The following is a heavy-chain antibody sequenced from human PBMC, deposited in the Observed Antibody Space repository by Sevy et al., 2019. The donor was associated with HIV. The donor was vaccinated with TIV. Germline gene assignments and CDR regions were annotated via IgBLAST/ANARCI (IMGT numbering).Heavy chain of an antibody. D-gene: IGHD1-1*01. CDR3: AQDLHPPGPVRGTNFDY. Sequence: GGSLRLSCAASALTFTRYAFHWVRQAPGKGPEWLGVTSYEGSNIYYGPSVKGRFTISRDNSKNSLYLQMNDMGTEDTAVYDCAQDLHPPGPVRGTNFDYWGRGTLVTVSS. CDR2: TSYEGSNI. J-gene: IGHJ4*02. V-gene: IGHV3-30*18. CDR1: ALTFTRYA.